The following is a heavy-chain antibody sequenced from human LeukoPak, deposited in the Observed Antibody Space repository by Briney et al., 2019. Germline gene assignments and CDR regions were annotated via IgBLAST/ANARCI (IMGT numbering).Heavy chain of an antibody. CDR2: INSDGSGT. CDR1: RFTFNNYW. Sequence: GGSLRLSCAASRFTFNNYWMHWVRQAPGKGLVWVSRINSDGSGTSYADSVKGRFTISRDNAKNTVYLQMNGLRADDTAVYYCAGSGTYYVMSDFWGQGTLVTVSS. J-gene: IGHJ4*02. V-gene: IGHV3-74*01. D-gene: IGHD1-26*01. CDR3: AGSGTYYVMSDF.